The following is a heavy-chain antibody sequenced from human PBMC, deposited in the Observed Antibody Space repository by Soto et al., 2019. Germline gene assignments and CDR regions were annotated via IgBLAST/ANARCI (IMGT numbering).Heavy chain of an antibody. D-gene: IGHD1-7*01. CDR2: IIGSGGST. J-gene: IGHJ6*03. CDR1: GFTFSTYG. Sequence: PGGSLRLSCVASGFTFSTYGMSWVRQAPGKGLEWVSAIIGSGGSTHYADSVKGRFTISRDNAKNSLYLQMNSLRAEDTAVYYCAKGSITGTTSDMDVWGKGTTVTVSS. CDR3: AKGSITGTTSDMDV. V-gene: IGHV3-23*01.